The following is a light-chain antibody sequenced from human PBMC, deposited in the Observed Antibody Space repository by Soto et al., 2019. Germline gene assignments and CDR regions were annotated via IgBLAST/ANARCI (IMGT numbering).Light chain of an antibody. CDR2: AAS. V-gene: IGKV1-39*01. CDR1: QSISSW. Sequence: DITMTQSPSTLSASVGDRVHITCRASQSISSWLAWYQQNPGKAPKLLIYAASSLQSGVPSRFSGSGSGTDFALTISSLQPEDFATYYCQQSYSTPGTFGQGTKVDIK. J-gene: IGKJ1*01. CDR3: QQSYSTPGT.